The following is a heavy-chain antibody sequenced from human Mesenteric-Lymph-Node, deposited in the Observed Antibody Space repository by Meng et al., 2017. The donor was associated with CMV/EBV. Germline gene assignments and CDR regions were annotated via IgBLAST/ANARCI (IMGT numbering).Heavy chain of an antibody. D-gene: IGHD2-8*01. Sequence: GESLKISYVASGFTLSSNAMSWVRQAPGKGLEWVAAIGGSADITYYADSVKGRFTISKDNFRNTLYLQINNPRAEDTAVYYCAKDNQGFCTSDTCYTNFFDYWGQGTLVTVSS. V-gene: IGHV3-23*01. J-gene: IGHJ4*02. CDR2: IGGSADIT. CDR3: AKDNQGFCTSDTCYTNFFDY. CDR1: GFTLSSNA.